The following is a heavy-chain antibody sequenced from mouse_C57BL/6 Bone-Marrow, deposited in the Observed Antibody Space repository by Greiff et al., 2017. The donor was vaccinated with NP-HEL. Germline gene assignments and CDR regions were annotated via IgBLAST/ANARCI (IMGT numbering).Heavy chain of an antibody. J-gene: IGHJ4*01. D-gene: IGHD2-5*01. CDR1: GFTFSSYA. Sequence: EVQVVESGGGLVKPGGSLKLSCAASGFTFSSYAMSWVRQTPEKRLEWVATISDGGSYTYYPDNVKGRFTISRDNAKNNLYLQMSHLKSEDTAMYYCARDSNPLAYYYAMDYWGQGTSVTVSS. CDR2: ISDGGSYT. V-gene: IGHV5-4*01. CDR3: ARDSNPLAYYYAMDY.